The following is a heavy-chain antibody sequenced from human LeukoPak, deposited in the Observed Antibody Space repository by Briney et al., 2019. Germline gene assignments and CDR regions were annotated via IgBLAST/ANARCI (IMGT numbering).Heavy chain of an antibody. CDR2: IYYSGST. CDR3: ARVYYVEAFDI. CDR1: GGSISSGDYY. Sequence: QSSETLSLTCTVSGGSISSGDYYWSWIRQPPGKGLEWIGYIYYSGSTNYNPSLKSRVTISVDTSKNQFSLKLSSVTAADTAVYYCARVYYVEAFDIWGQGTMVTVSS. D-gene: IGHD3-10*02. V-gene: IGHV4-61*08. J-gene: IGHJ3*02.